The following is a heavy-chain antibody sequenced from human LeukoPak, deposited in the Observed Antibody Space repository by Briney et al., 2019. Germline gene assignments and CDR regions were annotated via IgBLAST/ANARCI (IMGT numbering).Heavy chain of an antibody. CDR1: GVSFSGYY. D-gene: IGHD6-13*01. V-gene: IGHV4-34*01. CDR2: INHSGTI. Sequence: SETLFLTCAVYGVSFSGYYWSWIRQPPGKGLEWIGEINHSGTINYAPSLKSRVTISVDTSKNQFSLKLTSVTAADTAVYYCARRGIAAAGTGYYFDYWGQGTLVTVSS. CDR3: ARRGIAAAGTGYYFDY. J-gene: IGHJ4*02.